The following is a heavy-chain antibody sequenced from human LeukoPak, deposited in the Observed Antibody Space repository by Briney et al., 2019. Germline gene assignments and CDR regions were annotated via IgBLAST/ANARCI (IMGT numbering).Heavy chain of an antibody. CDR3: AREEDSSGYCLDY. J-gene: IGHJ4*02. CDR2: INPNSGGT. CDR1: GYTFTGYY. V-gene: IGHV1-2*02. Sequence: ASVKVSCKASGYTFTGYYMHRVRQAPGQGLEWMGWINPNSGGTNYAQKFQGRVTMTRDTSISTAYMELSRLRSDDTAVYYCAREEDSSGYCLDYWGQGTLVTVSS. D-gene: IGHD3-22*01.